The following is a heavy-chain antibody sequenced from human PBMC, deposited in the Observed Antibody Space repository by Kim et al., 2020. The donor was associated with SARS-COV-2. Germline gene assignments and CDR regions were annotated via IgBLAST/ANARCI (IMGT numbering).Heavy chain of an antibody. D-gene: IGHD6-13*01. J-gene: IGHJ4*02. Sequence: GGSLRLSCAASGFTFSNYAMGWVRQAPGKGLDWVSFISVGGSTYYADSVKGRFSISRDNSKNTVYLQMNSLSADDTAIYYCARGLVGYSSTWADYFDFWGVGTLVTVSP. CDR1: GFTFSNYA. V-gene: IGHV3-23*01. CDR3: ARGLVGYSSTWADYFDF. CDR2: ISVGGST.